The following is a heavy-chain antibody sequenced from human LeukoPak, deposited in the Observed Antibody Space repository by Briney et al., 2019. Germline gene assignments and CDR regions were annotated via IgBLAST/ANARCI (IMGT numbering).Heavy chain of an antibody. D-gene: IGHD1-26*01. J-gene: IGHJ4*02. CDR2: ISAYDGNT. Sequence: ASVKVSCKASGYTFTSYGISWVRQAPGQGLEWMGWISAYDGNTNYAQKLQGRVTMTTDTSTSTAYMELRSLRSDDTAVYYCARCRVATILSGSYPFDYWGQGTLVTVSS. V-gene: IGHV1-18*01. CDR1: GYTFTSYG. CDR3: ARCRVATILSGSYPFDY.